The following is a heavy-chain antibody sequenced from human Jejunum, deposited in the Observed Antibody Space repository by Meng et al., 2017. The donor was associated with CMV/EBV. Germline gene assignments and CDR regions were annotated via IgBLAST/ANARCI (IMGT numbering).Heavy chain of an antibody. CDR3: VGHQGGPRDGVRLV. Sequence: SEFIFNNSGMHLLRQAPGKGLEWLSFIDIDGTQRHNADIVWGRFIVSKDKSKNTVFLEMNSLRVEDTAVYYCVGHQGGPRDGVRLVWGQGTQVTVSS. CDR1: EFIFNNSG. J-gene: IGHJ4*02. CDR2: IDIDGTQR. V-gene: IGHV3-30*02. D-gene: IGHD3-10*01.